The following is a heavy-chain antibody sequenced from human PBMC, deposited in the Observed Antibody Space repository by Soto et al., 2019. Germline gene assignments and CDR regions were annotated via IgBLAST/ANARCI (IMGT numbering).Heavy chain of an antibody. CDR2: IYFDGITT. CDR1: RFTFNTHR. J-gene: IGHJ4*02. CDR3: ARGGAMGVDY. V-gene: IGHV3-74*01. Sequence: GGSLRLSCTASRFTFNTHRMHWLRQAPGKGLVWVSRIYFDGITTNYADSVKGRLTVSRDNAKNTVYLHVNTLRDEDTAVYYCARGGAMGVDYWGQGTLVTSPQ. D-gene: IGHD1-26*01.